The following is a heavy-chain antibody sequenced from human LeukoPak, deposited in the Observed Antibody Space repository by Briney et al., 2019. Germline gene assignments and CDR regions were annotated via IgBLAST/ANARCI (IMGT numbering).Heavy chain of an antibody. Sequence: GGSLRLSCAASGFTFSSYWMSWVRQAPGKGLEWVANIKQDGSEKYYVDSVKGRFTISRDNAKNSLYLQMNSLRAEDTAVYYCARDWNSFDYGDYVSMGYWGQGTLVTVSS. V-gene: IGHV3-7*01. CDR1: GFTFSSYW. CDR3: ARDWNSFDYGDYVSMGY. CDR2: IKQDGSEK. D-gene: IGHD4-17*01. J-gene: IGHJ4*02.